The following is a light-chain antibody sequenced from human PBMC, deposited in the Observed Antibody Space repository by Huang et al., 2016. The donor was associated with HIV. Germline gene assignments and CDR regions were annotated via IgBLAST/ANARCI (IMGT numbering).Light chain of an antibody. Sequence: EIVMTQSPAPLSVSPGERATLSCRASQSVAKHFAWYQQKPGPAPRLLIYGASTRATGIPARFSGIGSGTEFTLTISSLQSEDFAVYYCHHDSNGPPTWTFGQGTKVEIK. CDR1: QSVAKH. J-gene: IGKJ1*01. V-gene: IGKV3-15*01. CDR2: GAS. CDR3: HHDSNGPPTWT.